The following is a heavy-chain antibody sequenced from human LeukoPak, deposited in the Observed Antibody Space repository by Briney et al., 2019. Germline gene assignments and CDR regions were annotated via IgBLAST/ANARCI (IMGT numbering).Heavy chain of an antibody. CDR1: GASVSSSDYY. CDR2: LYFSGNP. V-gene: IGHV4-39*01. CDR3: ARLGSGYPTPDY. D-gene: IGHD6-19*01. J-gene: IGHJ4*02. Sequence: PSETLSLTCTVSGASVSSSDYYWGWIRQPPGMRLEWIGNLYFSGNPYYNPSLNSRVTISVDTSKNQFSLKMRSVTAADTAVCYCARLGSGYPTPDYWGQGTLVTVSS.